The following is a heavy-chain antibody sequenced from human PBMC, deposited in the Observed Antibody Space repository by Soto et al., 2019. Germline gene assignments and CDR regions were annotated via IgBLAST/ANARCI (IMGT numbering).Heavy chain of an antibody. CDR1: GYTFTNYA. J-gene: IGHJ4*02. Sequence: GASVKVSCKASGYTFTNYAMHWVYQAPGQRLEWMGWINAASGNTKYSQKFQGRVTITRDTSASTAYMELNSLTSEDTAIYYCARPRGPYGSGRTFDYWGQGTLVTV. D-gene: IGHD3-10*01. CDR2: INAASGNT. CDR3: ARPRGPYGSGRTFDY. V-gene: IGHV1-3*01.